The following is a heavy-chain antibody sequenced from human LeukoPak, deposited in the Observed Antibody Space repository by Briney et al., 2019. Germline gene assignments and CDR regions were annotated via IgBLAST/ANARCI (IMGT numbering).Heavy chain of an antibody. V-gene: IGHV4-39*01. Sequence: SGTLSLTCTVSGGSISSSSYYWGWIRQPPGKGLEWIGSIYYSGSTYYNPSLKSRVTISVDTSKNQFSLKLSSVTAADTAVYYCAMDTAMVRFDYWGQGTLVTVSS. J-gene: IGHJ4*02. CDR2: IYYSGST. CDR1: GGSISSSSYY. CDR3: AMDTAMVRFDY. D-gene: IGHD5-18*01.